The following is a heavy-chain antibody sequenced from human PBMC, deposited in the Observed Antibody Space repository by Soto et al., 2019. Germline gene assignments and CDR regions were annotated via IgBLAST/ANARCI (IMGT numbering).Heavy chain of an antibody. J-gene: IGHJ3*02. CDR3: AKDGGDALRAMIRGAIMNAFDI. D-gene: IGHD3-10*01. V-gene: IGHV3-30*02. Sequence: QVQLVESGGAGVQPGRSLRPSCAAPGLTFISNAMHWVRQAPARGLEWVALIGYDGSNKYDADAVKGRFTISRDNSKNTLYLQMDSLRIEDTAVYYCAKDGGDALRAMIRGAIMNAFDIWGHGTMVTVSS. CDR1: GLTFISNA. CDR2: IGYDGSNK.